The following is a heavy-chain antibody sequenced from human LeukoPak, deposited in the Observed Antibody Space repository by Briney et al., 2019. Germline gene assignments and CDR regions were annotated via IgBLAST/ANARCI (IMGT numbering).Heavy chain of an antibody. CDR2: IYYSGST. Sequence: PSETLSLTCTVSGGSISSGGYYWSWIRPHPGKGLEWIGYIYYSGSTYYNPSLKSRVTISVDTSKNQFSLKLSSVTAADTAVYYCARVAAADPNWFDPWGQGTLVTVSS. CDR1: GGSISSGGYY. J-gene: IGHJ5*02. CDR3: ARVAAADPNWFDP. V-gene: IGHV4-31*03. D-gene: IGHD6-13*01.